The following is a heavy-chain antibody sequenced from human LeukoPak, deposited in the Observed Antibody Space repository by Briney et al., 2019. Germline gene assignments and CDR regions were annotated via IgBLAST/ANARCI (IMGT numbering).Heavy chain of an antibody. CDR3: AKTYYYDSSGYYYWYFDL. V-gene: IGHV3-23*01. Sequence: GSLKLSCTASGFTFSSYAMNWVRQAPGKGLEWVSGIGAGGTFTYYAESVKGRFTIFRDNSRNTLYLQMNSLRADDTAVYYCAKTYYYDSSGYYYWYFDLWGRGTLVTVSS. J-gene: IGHJ2*01. CDR2: IGAGGTFT. D-gene: IGHD3-22*01. CDR1: GFTFSSYA.